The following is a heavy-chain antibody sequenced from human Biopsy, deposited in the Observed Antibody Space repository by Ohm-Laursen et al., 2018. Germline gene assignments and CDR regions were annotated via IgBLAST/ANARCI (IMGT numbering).Heavy chain of an antibody. CDR3: ARDVRYLDF. CDR1: GFTFSNYA. CDR2: IKEDGSLI. V-gene: IGHV3-7*01. J-gene: IGHJ2*01. Sequence: SLRLSCAASGFTFSNYAMSWVRQAPGKGLEWIANIKEDGSLIYYLDSVKGRFTISRDNAKNSVYLQMHSLRTEDTGVYYCARDVRYLDFWGRGTLVTVSS.